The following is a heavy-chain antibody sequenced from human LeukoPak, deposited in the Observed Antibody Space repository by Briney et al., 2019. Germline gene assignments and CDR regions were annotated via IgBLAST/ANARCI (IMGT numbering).Heavy chain of an antibody. J-gene: IGHJ4*02. CDR1: GYTFTGYY. CDR3: ARGIRYYFDY. D-gene: IGHD3-10*01. Sequence: ASVKVSCKASGYTFTGYYMHWVRQAPGQGLEWMGWINLNSGGTNHAQKFQGRVTMTRDTSISTAYMELSRLRSDDTAVYYCARGIRYYFDYWGQGTLVTVSS. V-gene: IGHV1-2*02. CDR2: INLNSGGT.